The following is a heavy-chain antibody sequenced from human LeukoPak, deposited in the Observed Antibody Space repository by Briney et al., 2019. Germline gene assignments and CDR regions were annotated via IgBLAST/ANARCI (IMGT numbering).Heavy chain of an antibody. Sequence: SETLSLTCTVSGGSISSGGHYWSWIRQPAGKGLEYLGRISSTGSTNYNPSLRSRVTISADTSKNHFPLKLTSVTAADTAVYYCARDRTYSGSGIYTYFDYWGQGILVAASS. J-gene: IGHJ4*02. V-gene: IGHV4-61*02. CDR1: GGSISSGGHY. CDR3: ARDRTYSGSGIYTYFDY. D-gene: IGHD3-10*01. CDR2: ISSTGST.